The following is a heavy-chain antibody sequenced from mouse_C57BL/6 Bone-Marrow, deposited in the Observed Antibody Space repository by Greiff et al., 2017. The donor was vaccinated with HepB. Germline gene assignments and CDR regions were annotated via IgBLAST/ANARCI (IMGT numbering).Heavy chain of an antibody. CDR3: TRQLTY. Sequence: VHVKQSGTVLARPGASVKMSCKTSGYTFTSYWMHWVKQRPGQGLEWIGAIYPGNSDTSYNQKFKGKAKLTAATSASTAYMALSSLTNEDSAVCYCTRQLTYGGQGTRVTVSA. D-gene: IGHD3-1*01. J-gene: IGHJ3*01. V-gene: IGHV1-5*01. CDR1: GYTFTSYW. CDR2: IYPGNSDT.